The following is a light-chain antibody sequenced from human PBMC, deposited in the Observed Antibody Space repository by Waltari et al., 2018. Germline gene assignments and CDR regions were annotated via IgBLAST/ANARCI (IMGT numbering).Light chain of an antibody. Sequence: QSALTQPRSVSGSPGPSVTISCTGTSSAVGGYTYVPWYQQHPGKAPKRMIYDVSKRPAGVPDRFSGSKSGNTASLTISGLQAEDEADYYCCSYAGSYTSLFGGGTKLTVL. V-gene: IGLV2-11*01. J-gene: IGLJ2*01. CDR1: SSAVGGYTY. CDR2: DVS. CDR3: CSYAGSYTSL.